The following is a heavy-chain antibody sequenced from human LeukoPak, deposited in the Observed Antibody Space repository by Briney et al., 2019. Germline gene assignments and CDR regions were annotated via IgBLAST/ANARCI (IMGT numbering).Heavy chain of an antibody. J-gene: IGHJ6*02. Sequence: ASVKVSCKASGYTFTSYGVSWVRQAPGQGLEWMGWISACNGNTNYAQKLQGRVTMTTDTSTSTAYMELRSLRSDDTAVYYCARDYDPTYGMDVWGQGTTVTVSS. CDR1: GYTFTSYG. CDR2: ISACNGNT. CDR3: ARDYDPTYGMDV. D-gene: IGHD3-16*01. V-gene: IGHV1-18*01.